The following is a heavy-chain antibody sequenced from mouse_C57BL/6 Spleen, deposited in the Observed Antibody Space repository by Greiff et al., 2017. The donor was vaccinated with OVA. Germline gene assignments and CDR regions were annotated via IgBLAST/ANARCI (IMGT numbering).Heavy chain of an antibody. CDR2: IDPNSGGT. V-gene: IGHV1-72*01. D-gene: IGHD1-1*01. Sequence: QVQLKQPGAELVKPGASVKLSCKASGYTFTSYWMHWVKQRPGRGLEWIGRIDPNSGGTKYNEKFKSKATLTVDKPSSTAYMQLSSLTSEDSAVYYCARWFYGSEGAMDYWGQGTSVTVSS. CDR1: GYTFTSYW. CDR3: ARWFYGSEGAMDY. J-gene: IGHJ4*01.